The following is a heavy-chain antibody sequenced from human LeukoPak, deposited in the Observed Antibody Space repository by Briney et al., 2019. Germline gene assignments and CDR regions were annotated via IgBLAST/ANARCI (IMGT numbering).Heavy chain of an antibody. CDR3: LRSLCGNGICHHAFDM. D-gene: IGHD3-9*01. CDR1: GFAFSSHD. CDR2: IGVAGDT. V-gene: IGHV3-13*01. Sequence: PGGSLRLLCSASGFAFSSHDMHWLRQLAGEGLAWVSTIGVAGDTYYPGSAEGRFTISRENGKNSLYLQMNSLRAGDTALYYCLRSLCGNGICHHAFDMWGQGTMVTVSS. J-gene: IGHJ3*02.